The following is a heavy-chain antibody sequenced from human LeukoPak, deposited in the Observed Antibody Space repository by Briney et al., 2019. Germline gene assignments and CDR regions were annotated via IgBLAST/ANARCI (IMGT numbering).Heavy chain of an antibody. J-gene: IGHJ5*02. V-gene: IGHV1-8*01. CDR3: VRSARVWFGELRGWFDP. D-gene: IGHD3-10*01. Sequence: ASVKVSCKASGYTFTSYDINWVRQATGQGLEWMGWMNPNSGNTGYAQKFQGRVTMTRNTSITTAYMELSSQRSEDTAVYYCVRSARVWFGELRGWFDPWGQGTLVTVSS. CDR2: MNPNSGNT. CDR1: GYTFTSYD.